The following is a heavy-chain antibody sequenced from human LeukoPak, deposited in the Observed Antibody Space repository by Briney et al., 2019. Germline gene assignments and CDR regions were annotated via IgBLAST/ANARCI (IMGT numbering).Heavy chain of an antibody. V-gene: IGHV3-48*04. Sequence: GGSLRLSCAASGFTFSKYGMNWVRQTPGKGLEWISHISNSSSTIYYADSVWGRFTISRDNAKNSLFLQMNSLRGEDTAVYYCVNVKTGYWGQGTLVTVSS. CDR1: GFTFSKYG. J-gene: IGHJ4*02. CDR2: ISNSSSTI. CDR3: VNVKTGY.